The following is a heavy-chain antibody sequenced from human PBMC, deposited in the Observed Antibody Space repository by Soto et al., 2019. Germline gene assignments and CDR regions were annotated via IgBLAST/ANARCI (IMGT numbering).Heavy chain of an antibody. CDR3: ASSKKGSGWYGEADS. J-gene: IGHJ4*02. D-gene: IGHD6-19*01. Sequence: SVKVSCKASGGTFSSYAISWVRQAPGQGLEWMGGIIPIFGTANYAQKFQGRVTITADKSTSTAYMELSSLRSEDTAVYYCASSKKGSGWYGEADSWGQGTLVTVSS. CDR1: GGTFSSYA. V-gene: IGHV1-69*06. CDR2: IIPIFGTA.